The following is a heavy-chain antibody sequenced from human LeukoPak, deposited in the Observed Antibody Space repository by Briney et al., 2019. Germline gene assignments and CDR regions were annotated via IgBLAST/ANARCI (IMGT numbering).Heavy chain of an antibody. J-gene: IGHJ4*02. V-gene: IGHV4-34*01. Sequence: SETLSLTCAVYGGSFSGYYWSWIRQPPGKGLEWIGEINHSGSTNYNPSLKSRVTISVDTSKNQFSLKLSPVTAADTAVYYCAKKTPGNYPYDYWGQGTLVTVSP. CDR2: INHSGST. D-gene: IGHD3-22*01. CDR1: GGSFSGYY. CDR3: AKKTPGNYPYDY.